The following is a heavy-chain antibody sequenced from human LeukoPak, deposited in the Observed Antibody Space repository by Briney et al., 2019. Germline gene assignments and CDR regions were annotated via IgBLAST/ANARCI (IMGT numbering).Heavy chain of an antibody. Sequence: GGSLRLSCAASGFTFSSYSMNWVRQAPGKGLEWVSYISSSSSTIYYADSVKGRFTISRDNAKNSLYLQMNSLRAEDTAVYYCARDIRFLEWLPDQYYGMDVWGQGTTVTVSS. J-gene: IGHJ6*02. D-gene: IGHD3-3*01. CDR2: ISSSSSTI. CDR3: ARDIRFLEWLPDQYYGMDV. CDR1: GFTFSSYS. V-gene: IGHV3-48*01.